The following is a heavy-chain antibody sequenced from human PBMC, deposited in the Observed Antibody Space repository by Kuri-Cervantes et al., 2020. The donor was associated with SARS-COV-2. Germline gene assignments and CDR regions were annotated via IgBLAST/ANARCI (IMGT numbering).Heavy chain of an antibody. D-gene: IGHD1-26*01. J-gene: IGHJ6*03. CDR2: IYYSGST. CDR3: ARSGSYPYYYYYMDV. CDR1: GDSVTSGEYY. V-gene: IGHV4-61*08. Sequence: ESLKISCTVSGDSVTSGEYYWSWIRQPPGKGLEYIGYIYYSGSTYYNPSLKSRVTISVDTSKNQFSLKLSSVTAADTAVYYCARSGSYPYYYYYMDVWGKGTTVTVSS.